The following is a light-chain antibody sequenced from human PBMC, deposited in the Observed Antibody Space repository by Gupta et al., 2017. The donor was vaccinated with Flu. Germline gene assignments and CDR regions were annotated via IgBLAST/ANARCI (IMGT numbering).Light chain of an antibody. CDR2: ANN. Sequence: QSVLTQPPPVPGAPGQTVTISFPAGSSNIGAGYDVHWYQQLPGAAPKLLIYANNNRPSGVPDRFSGSKSAASASLAITGLKAEDEADFYCQSYDDSLIAYVFGTGTKVTVL. V-gene: IGLV1-40*01. CDR3: QSYDDSLIAYV. CDR1: SSNIGAGYD. J-gene: IGLJ1*01.